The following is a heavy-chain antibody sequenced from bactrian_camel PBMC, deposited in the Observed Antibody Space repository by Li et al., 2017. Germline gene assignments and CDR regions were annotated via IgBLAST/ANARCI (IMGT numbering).Heavy chain of an antibody. Sequence: HVQLVESGGGLVQPGGSLRLSCSAGGSTSMYWWMGWVRQTPGKGLEWVSTINSGGGTTYYADSVKGRFTISRDNAKNTLYLQMNSLQPGDTAMYTVQQTSAMRGTVGTPGARGPRSPSP. D-gene: IGHD3*01. CDR3: QQTSAMRGTVGTP. CDR1: GSTSMYWW. J-gene: IGHJ6*01. V-gene: IGHV3S1*01. CDR2: INSGGGTT.